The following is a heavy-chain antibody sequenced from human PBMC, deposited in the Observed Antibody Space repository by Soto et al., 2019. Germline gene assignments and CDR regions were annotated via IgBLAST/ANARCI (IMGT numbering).Heavy chain of an antibody. V-gene: IGHV4-59*08. Sequence: QVQLQESGPGLVKPSETVSLTCTVSGGSISSYYWSWIWQPPGKGLEWIGYIHYSGSTKYDPSLKSRVTISVDTSKNHFSLKLSSVTAADTAVYYCARRLVRGVIDYWGQGTLVTVSS. CDR1: GGSISSYY. J-gene: IGHJ4*02. CDR3: ARRLVRGVIDY. D-gene: IGHD3-10*01. CDR2: IHYSGST.